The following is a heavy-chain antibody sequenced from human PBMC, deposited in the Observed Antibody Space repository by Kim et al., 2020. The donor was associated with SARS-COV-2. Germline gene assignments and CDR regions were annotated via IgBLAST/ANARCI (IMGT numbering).Heavy chain of an antibody. J-gene: IGHJ6*02. Sequence: ASVKVSCKASGYTFTSHGISWVRQAPGQGLEWMGWISAYNGNTNYAQKLQGRVTMTTDTSTGTAYMELRSLRSDDTAVYYCARGVVPAAILSYYYGMDVWGQGTAVTVSS. D-gene: IGHD2-2*02. CDR2: ISAYNGNT. CDR1: GYTFTSHG. CDR3: ARGVVPAAILSYYYGMDV. V-gene: IGHV1-18*01.